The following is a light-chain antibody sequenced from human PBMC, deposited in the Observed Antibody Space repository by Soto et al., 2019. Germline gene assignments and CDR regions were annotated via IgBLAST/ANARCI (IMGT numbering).Light chain of an antibody. CDR3: LQHHSFPYT. Sequence: DIQMTQSPSSLSASVGDRVPIACRASEDIRNDLGWFPQKPGKAPKRLISAASTLQNGVPSRFIGSRSGTEFTLTINTLQPEDVATYYCLQHHSFPYTFGQGTKLEIK. J-gene: IGKJ2*01. CDR1: EDIRND. V-gene: IGKV1-17*01. CDR2: AAS.